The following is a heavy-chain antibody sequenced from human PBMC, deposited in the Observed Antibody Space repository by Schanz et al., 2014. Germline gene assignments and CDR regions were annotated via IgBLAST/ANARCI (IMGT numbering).Heavy chain of an antibody. V-gene: IGHV1-18*01. CDR3: ARDRRFFDRDDLYYFDS. CDR1: GYIFINSG. J-gene: IGHJ4*02. CDR2: ISVYNHNK. Sequence: QIQLVQSGPEVKKPGATVKVSCKASGYIFINSGISWVRQAPGQGLEWMGWISVYNHNKEYDQKFQGRVTMTTDTSTSTACMALTDLRSDDTAVYYCARDRRFFDRDDLYYFDSWGQGTLVTGSS. D-gene: IGHD3-3*01.